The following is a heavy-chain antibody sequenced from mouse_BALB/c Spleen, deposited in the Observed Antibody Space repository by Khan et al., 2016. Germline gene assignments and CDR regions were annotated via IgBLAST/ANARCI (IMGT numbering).Heavy chain of an antibody. Sequence: VQLQQSGAELVKPGASVKLSCTASGFNIKDTYMHWVKQRPEQGLEWIGRIDPANGNTKYDPKFQGKATITADTSSNTAYLQLSSLTSEDTAVDYCARSGGYDAMDYWGQGTSVTVSS. CDR3: ARSGGYDAMDY. D-gene: IGHD3-1*01. CDR2: IDPANGNT. CDR1: GFNIKDTY. J-gene: IGHJ4*01. V-gene: IGHV14-3*02.